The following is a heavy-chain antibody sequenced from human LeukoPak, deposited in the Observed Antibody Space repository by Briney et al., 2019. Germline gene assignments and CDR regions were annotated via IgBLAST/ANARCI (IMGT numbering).Heavy chain of an antibody. V-gene: IGHV1-2*02. D-gene: IGHD6-19*01. Sequence: GASVKVSCKASGYTFTGYYMHWVRQAPGQGLEWMGWINPNSGGTNYAQKFQGRVTMTRYTSISTAYMELSRLRSDDTAVYYCAREGGSGWYFPDAFDIWGQGTMVTVSS. CDR2: INPNSGGT. CDR1: GYTFTGYY. CDR3: AREGGSGWYFPDAFDI. J-gene: IGHJ3*02.